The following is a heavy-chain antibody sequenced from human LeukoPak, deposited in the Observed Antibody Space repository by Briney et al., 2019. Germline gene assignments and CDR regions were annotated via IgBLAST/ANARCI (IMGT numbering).Heavy chain of an antibody. J-gene: IGHJ6*03. CDR3: ARDGAAGTRSYYYYYMDV. CDR2: ISSSYI. Sequence: GGSLRLSCAASGFTFSSYSMNWVRQAPGKGLEWVSSISSSYIYYADSVKGRFTISRDNAKNSLYLQMNSLRAEDTAVYYCARDGAAGTRSYYYYYMDVWGKGTTVTISS. CDR1: GFTFSSYS. D-gene: IGHD6-13*01. V-gene: IGHV3-21*01.